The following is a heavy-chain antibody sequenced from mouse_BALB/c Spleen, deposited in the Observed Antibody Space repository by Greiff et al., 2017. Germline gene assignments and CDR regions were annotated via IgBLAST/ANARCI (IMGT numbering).Heavy chain of an antibody. D-gene: IGHD2-4*01. V-gene: IGHV5-6-2*01. Sequence: EVKLQESGGGLVKLGGSLKLSCAASGFTFSSYYMSWVRQTPEKRLELVAAINSNGGSTYYPDTVKGRFTISRDNAKNTLYLQMSSLKSEDTALYYCARHGVDYDCDYWGQGTTLTVSS. CDR2: INSNGGST. CDR1: GFTFSSYY. J-gene: IGHJ2*01. CDR3: ARHGVDYDCDY.